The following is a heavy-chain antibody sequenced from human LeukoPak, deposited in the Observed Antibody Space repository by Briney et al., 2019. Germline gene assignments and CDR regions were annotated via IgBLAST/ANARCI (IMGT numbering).Heavy chain of an antibody. CDR2: INQDGSEE. V-gene: IGHV3-7*01. Sequence: GGSLRLSCAASGFTFSSYWLSWFRQAPGKGLEWVANINQDGSEEYFVDSVKGRFTISRDNANNSMNLQMNSLGVEDTAVYYCARYGFLLGGHYYYYMDVWGKGTTVTVSS. D-gene: IGHD2-8*02. CDR1: GFTFSSYW. J-gene: IGHJ6*03. CDR3: ARYGFLLGGHYYYYMDV.